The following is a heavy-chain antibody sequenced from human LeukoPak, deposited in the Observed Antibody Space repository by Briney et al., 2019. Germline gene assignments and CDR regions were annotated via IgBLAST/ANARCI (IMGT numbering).Heavy chain of an antibody. V-gene: IGHV1-2*02. Sequence: ASVKVSCKASRYTFTGYYMHWVRQAPGQGLEWMGWINPNSGGTNYAQKFQGRVTMTRDTSISTAYMELSRLRSDDTAVYYCARGVAATNWFDPWGQGTLVTVSS. CDR2: INPNSGGT. CDR1: RYTFTGYY. D-gene: IGHD2-15*01. J-gene: IGHJ5*02. CDR3: ARGVAATNWFDP.